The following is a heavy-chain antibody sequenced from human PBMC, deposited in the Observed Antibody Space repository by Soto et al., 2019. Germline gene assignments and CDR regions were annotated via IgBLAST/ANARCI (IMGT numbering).Heavy chain of an antibody. CDR3: ASTGYCSGGSCYPYGYYYYGMDV. Sequence: GESLKISCKGSGYSFTSYWIGWVRQMPGKGLEWMGIIYPGDSDTRYSPSFQGKISISANKSICTAYLQWSSLKASDTAMYYCASTGYCSGGSCYPYGYYYYGMDVWGQGTTVTVSS. J-gene: IGHJ6*02. CDR1: GYSFTSYW. V-gene: IGHV5-51*01. CDR2: IYPGDSDT. D-gene: IGHD2-15*01.